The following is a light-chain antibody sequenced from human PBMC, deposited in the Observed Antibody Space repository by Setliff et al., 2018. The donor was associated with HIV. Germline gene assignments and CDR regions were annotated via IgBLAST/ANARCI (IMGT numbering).Light chain of an antibody. CDR2: DVN. CDR1: GSDIGAYNY. V-gene: IGLV2-8*01. CDR3: SSYAGNNKGV. J-gene: IGLJ1*01. Sequence: QSVLTQPPSASGSPGQSVTISCTGTGSDIGAYNYVSWYQQHPGKAPKLMIYDVNKRPSGVPDRFSGSKSGNTASLTVSGLQAEDEADYYCSSYAGNNKGVFGTGTKVTVL.